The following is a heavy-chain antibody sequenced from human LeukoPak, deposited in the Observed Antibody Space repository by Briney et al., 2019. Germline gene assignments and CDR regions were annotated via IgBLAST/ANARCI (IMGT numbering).Heavy chain of an antibody. CDR1: GYTFNGYN. J-gene: IGHJ4*02. D-gene: IGHD3-22*01. CDR2: ISAYNGNT. CDR3: ATYDNSSGYYRDY. Sequence: ASVKVSCKASGYTFNGYNMQWLRRAPGQGLEWMGWISAYNGNTNYAQKLQGRVTMTTDTSTSTAYMELRSLRSDDTAVYYCATYDNSSGYYRDYWGQGTLVTVSS. V-gene: IGHV1-18*04.